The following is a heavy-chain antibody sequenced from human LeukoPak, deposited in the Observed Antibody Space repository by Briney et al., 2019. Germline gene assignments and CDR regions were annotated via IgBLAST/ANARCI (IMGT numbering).Heavy chain of an antibody. J-gene: IGHJ4*02. D-gene: IGHD2-8*01. CDR1: GGSISNTNW. V-gene: IGHV4-4*02. CDR3: SRENGAFSPFGY. CDR2: ISLSGLT. Sequence: PSGTLSPTCGVSGGSISNTNWWSWVRPPPGQGLEWIGEISLSGLTHYNPSLESRVTVSLDKSKNQLSLNLTSVTAADTAVYYCSRENGAFSPFGYWGQGILVTVLS.